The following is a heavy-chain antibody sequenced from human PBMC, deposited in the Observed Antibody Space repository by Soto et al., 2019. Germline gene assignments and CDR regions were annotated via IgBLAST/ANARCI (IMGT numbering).Heavy chain of an antibody. CDR2: LNHSGST. D-gene: IGHD3-10*01. CDR3: ARILITMVRGVTLYYYYSGMDV. V-gene: IGHV4-34*01. Sequence: SETLSLTCAVYGGSFSGYYWSWIRQPPGKGLEWIGELNHSGSTNYNPSLKSRVTISVETSKKQFSLKPSSVTAAHTAVYYCARILITMVRGVTLYYYYSGMDVWGQGTTVT. CDR1: GGSFSGYY. J-gene: IGHJ6*02.